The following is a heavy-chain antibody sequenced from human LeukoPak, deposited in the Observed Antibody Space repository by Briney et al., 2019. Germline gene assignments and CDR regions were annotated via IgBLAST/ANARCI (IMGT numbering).Heavy chain of an antibody. CDR2: INPNSGGT. Sequence: ASVKVSCKTSGYIFTGYYMHWVRQAPGQGLEWMGWINPNSGGTKYAQKFQGRVTMTRDTSINTAYMELSRLRSDDTAVYYCARGTTTYYYYYLDVWGKGTTVTISS. CDR3: ARGTTTYYYYYLDV. CDR1: GYIFTGYY. J-gene: IGHJ6*03. D-gene: IGHD1-14*01. V-gene: IGHV1-2*02.